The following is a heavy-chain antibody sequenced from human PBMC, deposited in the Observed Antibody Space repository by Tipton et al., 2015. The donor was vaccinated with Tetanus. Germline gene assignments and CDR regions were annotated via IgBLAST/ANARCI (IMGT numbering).Heavy chain of an antibody. CDR2: IAGSVGGT. J-gene: IGHJ4*02. CDR3: AKAKTWINLWFGDH. CDR1: GFTFSSYP. D-gene: IGHD3-10*01. V-gene: IGHV3-23*01. Sequence: SLRLSCVASGFTFSSYPMAWVRQAPGKGLEWVSGIAGSVGGTYYKDSVRGRFTVSRDNSKNTLYLEMNSLRVEDTAVYYCAKAKTWINLWFGDHWGQGVLVIVSP.